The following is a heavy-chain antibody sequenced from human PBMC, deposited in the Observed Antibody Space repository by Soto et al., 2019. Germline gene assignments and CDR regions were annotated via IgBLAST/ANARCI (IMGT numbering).Heavy chain of an antibody. CDR2: IAVNGDT. CDR1: GFTFSTYD. V-gene: IGHV3-13*01. D-gene: IGHD6-19*01. J-gene: IGHJ5*02. CDR3: AREAITVGGTWWFDP. Sequence: GGSLRLSCAASGFTFSTYDMHWVRQAAGKGLEWVSGIAVNGDTYYIDSVKGRFTISRESAKNSLYLQMNSLGAEDTAVYYCAREAITVGGTWWFDPWGQGTLVTVSS.